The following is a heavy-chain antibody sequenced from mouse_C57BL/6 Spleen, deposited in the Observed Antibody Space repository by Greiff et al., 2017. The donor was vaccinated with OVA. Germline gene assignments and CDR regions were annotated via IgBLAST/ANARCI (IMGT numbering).Heavy chain of an antibody. CDR2: IDPSDSYT. CDR1: GYTFTSYW. D-gene: IGHD1-1*01. J-gene: IGHJ2*01. Sequence: VQLQQSGAELVMPGASVKLSCKASGYTFTSYWMHWVKQRPGQGLEWIGEIDPSDSYTNYNQKFKGKSTLTVDKSSSTAYMQLSSLTSEDSAVYYCARWGTTVVGDFDYWGQGTTLTVSS. CDR3: ARWGTTVVGDFDY. V-gene: IGHV1-69*01.